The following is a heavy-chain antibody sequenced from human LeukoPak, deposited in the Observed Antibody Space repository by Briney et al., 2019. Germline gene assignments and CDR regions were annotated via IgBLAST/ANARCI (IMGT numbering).Heavy chain of an antibody. CDR1: GYTFTSYG. V-gene: IGHV1-18*01. CDR3: ARAEAGYCSSTSCYIPYFDY. Sequence: ASVKVSCKASGYTFTSYGISWVRQAPGQGLEWMGWISAYNGNTNYAQKLQGRVTTTTDTSTSTAYMELRSLRSDDTAVYYCARAEAGYCSSTSCYIPYFDYWGQGTLVTVSS. J-gene: IGHJ4*02. D-gene: IGHD2-2*02. CDR2: ISAYNGNT.